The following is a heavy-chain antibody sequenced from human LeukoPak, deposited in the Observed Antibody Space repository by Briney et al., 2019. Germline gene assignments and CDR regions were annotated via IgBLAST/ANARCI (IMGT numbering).Heavy chain of an antibody. V-gene: IGHV3-23*01. Sequence: GGSLRLSCAASGFTFSSYGMSWVRQPPGKGLEWVSVISSSGGTTYYADSVKGRFTISRDNSKNTLSLQMNSLRAEDTAVYYCAKRIPGYSSSWYYFEYWGQGTLVTVSS. D-gene: IGHD6-13*01. CDR3: AKRIPGYSSSWYYFEY. CDR1: GFTFSSYG. CDR2: ISSSGGTT. J-gene: IGHJ4*02.